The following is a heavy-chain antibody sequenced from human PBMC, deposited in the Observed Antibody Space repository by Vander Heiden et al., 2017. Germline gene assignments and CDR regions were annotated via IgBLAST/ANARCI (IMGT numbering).Heavy chain of an antibody. V-gene: IGHV3-33*01. CDR2: IWYDGSNK. CDR1: GFTFGSYG. Sequence: QVQLVESGGGVVEPGRSLRLTCAASGFTFGSYGMHWVRQAPGKGLEWVAVIWYDGSNKYYADSVKGRFTISRDNSKNTLYLQMNSLRAEDTAVYYCARDEGRGYYYGMDVWGQGTTVTVSS. CDR3: ARDEGRGYYYGMDV. D-gene: IGHD3-10*01. J-gene: IGHJ6*02.